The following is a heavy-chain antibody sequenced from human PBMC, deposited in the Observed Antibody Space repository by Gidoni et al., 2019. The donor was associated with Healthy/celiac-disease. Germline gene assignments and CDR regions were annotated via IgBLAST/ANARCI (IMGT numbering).Heavy chain of an antibody. Sequence: LESGGGLVQPGGSLRLSCAASGFTFSSYAMSWVRQAPGKGLEWVSAISGSGGSTYYADSVKGRFTISRDNSKNTLYLQMNSLRTEDTAVYYCAKVQAPSSGWCLQHWGQGTLVTVSS. CDR2: ISGSGGST. J-gene: IGHJ1*01. D-gene: IGHD6-19*01. V-gene: IGHV3-23*01. CDR1: GFTFSSYA. CDR3: AKVQAPSSGWCLQH.